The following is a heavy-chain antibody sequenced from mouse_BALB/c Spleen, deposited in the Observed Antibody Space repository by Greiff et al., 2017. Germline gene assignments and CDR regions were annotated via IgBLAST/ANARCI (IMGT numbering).Heavy chain of an antibody. V-gene: IGHV3-8*02. D-gene: IGHD1-1*01. CDR1: GDSITSGY. J-gene: IGHJ2*01. Sequence: EVQLQQSGPSLVKPSQTLSLTCSVTGDSITSGYWNWIRKFPGNKLEYMGYISYSGSTYYNPSLKSRISITRDTSKNQYYLQLNSVTTEDTATYYCARCPITTVGLDYWGQGTTLTVSS. CDR3: ARCPITTVGLDY. CDR2: ISYSGST.